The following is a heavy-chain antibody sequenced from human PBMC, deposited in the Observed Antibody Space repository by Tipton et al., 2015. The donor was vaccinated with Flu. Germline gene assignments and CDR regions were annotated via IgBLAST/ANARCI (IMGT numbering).Heavy chain of an antibody. V-gene: IGHV3-66*01. CDR3: ARDRGGLELGY. Sequence: SLRLSCAASGFTVSSNYMSWVRQAPGKGLEWVSVIYSGGSTYYADSVKGRFTISRDNSKNTLYLQMNSLRAEDTAVYYCARDRGGLELGYWGQGTLVTVSS. D-gene: IGHD1-7*01. CDR1: GFTVSSNY. J-gene: IGHJ4*02. CDR2: IYSGGST.